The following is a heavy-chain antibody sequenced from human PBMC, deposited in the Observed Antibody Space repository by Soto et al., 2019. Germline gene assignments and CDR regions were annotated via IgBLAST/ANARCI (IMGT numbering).Heavy chain of an antibody. CDR3: ARREIQGPIDY. Sequence: QVQLQESGPGLVKPSDTLSLTCAVSGYSISSNNWWGWIRQPPGKGLEWIGYIYYRGTTYYNPSLKSRVTMSVDTSKNQFSLKLTSVTAVDTAVYYCARREIQGPIDYWGQGTLVTVSS. CDR2: IYYRGTT. D-gene: IGHD1-26*01. J-gene: IGHJ4*02. CDR1: GYSISSNNW. V-gene: IGHV4-28*01.